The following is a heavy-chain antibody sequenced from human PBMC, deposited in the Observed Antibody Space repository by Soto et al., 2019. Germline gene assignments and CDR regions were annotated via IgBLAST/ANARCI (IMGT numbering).Heavy chain of an antibody. CDR1: GFTFSSYA. J-gene: IGHJ6*02. D-gene: IGHD6-13*01. CDR2: ISYDGSNK. Sequence: QVQLVESGGGVVQPGRSLRLSCAASGFTFSSYAMHWVRQAPGKGLEGVAVISYDGSNKYYADSVKGRFTIARDNSKNTLYLQMNSLRAEDTAVYYCARPRGGIAAAGDYYYGMDVWGQGTTVTVSS. V-gene: IGHV3-30-3*01. CDR3: ARPRGGIAAAGDYYYGMDV.